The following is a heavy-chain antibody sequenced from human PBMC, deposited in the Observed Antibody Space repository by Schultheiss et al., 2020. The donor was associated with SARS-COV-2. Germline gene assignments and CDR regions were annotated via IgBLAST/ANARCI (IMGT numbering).Heavy chain of an antibody. Sequence: GGSLRLSCAASGFTFSSYGMHWVRQAPGKGLEWVAVIWYDGSNKYYADSVKCRFTISRDNSKNSLYLQMNSLTADDTAVYYCAGLRNGFDIWGQGTMVTVSS. CDR2: IWYDGSNK. CDR3: AGLRNGFDI. CDR1: GFTFSSYG. J-gene: IGHJ3*02. V-gene: IGHV3-33*01.